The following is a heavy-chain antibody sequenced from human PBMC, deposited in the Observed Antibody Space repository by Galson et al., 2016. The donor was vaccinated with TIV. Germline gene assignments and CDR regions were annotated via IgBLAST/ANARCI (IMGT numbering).Heavy chain of an antibody. CDR2: ITWTSIGI. CDR1: GFTFDAYG. CDR3: AKEQSCGSNCYLIDF. Sequence: SLRLSCAASGFTFDAYGMHWVRQPPGKGLEWVSGITWTSIGIYYADSVKGRFTISRDNSKNTLYLQMNSLRPDDTALYYCAKEQSCGSNCYLIDFWGQGALVTVSS. J-gene: IGHJ4*02. V-gene: IGHV3-9*01. D-gene: IGHD2-21*02.